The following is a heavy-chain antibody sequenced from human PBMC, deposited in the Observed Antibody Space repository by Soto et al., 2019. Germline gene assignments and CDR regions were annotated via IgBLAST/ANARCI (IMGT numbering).Heavy chain of an antibody. J-gene: IGHJ1*01. CDR3: ARRRIAAAGTGYFQH. D-gene: IGHD6-13*01. CDR2: INHSGST. Sequence: SETLSLTCAVYGGSFSGYYWSWIRQPPGKGLEWIGEINHSGSTNYNPSLKSRVTISVDTSKNQFSLKLSSVTAADTAVYYCARRRIAAAGTGYFQHWGQGTLVTVSS. V-gene: IGHV4-34*01. CDR1: GGSFSGYY.